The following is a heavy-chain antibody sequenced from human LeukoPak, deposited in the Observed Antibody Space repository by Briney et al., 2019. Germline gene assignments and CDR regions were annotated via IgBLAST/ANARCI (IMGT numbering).Heavy chain of an antibody. CDR1: GGSISSYY. Sequence: PSETLSLXCTVPGGSISSYYWSWIRQPPGKGLEWIGYIYYSGSTNYNPSLKSRVTISVDTSKNQFSLKLSSVTAADTAVYYCARGYSRYYFDYWGQGTLVTVSS. CDR2: IYYSGST. J-gene: IGHJ4*02. D-gene: IGHD5-18*01. V-gene: IGHV4-59*01. CDR3: ARGYSRYYFDY.